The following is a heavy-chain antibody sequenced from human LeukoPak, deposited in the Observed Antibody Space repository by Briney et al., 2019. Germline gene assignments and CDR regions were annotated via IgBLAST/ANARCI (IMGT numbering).Heavy chain of an antibody. CDR2: ISGSGGST. D-gene: IGHD3-10*01. J-gene: IGHJ4*02. CDR3: ANGIPYYGSGFPFDY. CDR1: GFTFSSYA. V-gene: IGHV3-23*01. Sequence: GGSLRLSCAASGFTFSSYAMSWVRQAPGKGLEWVSAISGSGGSTYYADSVKGRFTISRDNSKNTLYLQMNSLRADDTAVYYCANGIPYYGSGFPFDYWGQGTLVTVSS.